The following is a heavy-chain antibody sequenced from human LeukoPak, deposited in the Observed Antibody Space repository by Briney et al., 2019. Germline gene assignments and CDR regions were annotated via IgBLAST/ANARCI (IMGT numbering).Heavy chain of an antibody. CDR3: ARGEVDTAMAHYFDY. V-gene: IGHV3-64*01. CDR1: GFTFSSYA. Sequence: PGGSLRLSCAASGFTFSSYAMHWVRQAPGKGLEYVSAISSNGGSTYYANSVKGRFTISRDNSKNTLYLQMGSLRAEDMAVYYCARGEVDTAMAHYFDYWGQGTLVTVSS. D-gene: IGHD5-18*01. J-gene: IGHJ4*02. CDR2: ISSNGGST.